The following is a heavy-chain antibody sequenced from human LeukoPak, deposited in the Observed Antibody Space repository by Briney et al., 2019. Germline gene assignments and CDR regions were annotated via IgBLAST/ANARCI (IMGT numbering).Heavy chain of an antibody. CDR1: GGTFSSYA. Sequence: SVKVSCKASGGTFSSYAISWVRQAPGQGLEWMGGIIPIFGTANYAQKFQGRVTITADESTSTAYMELSSLRSEDTAVYYCATDTRYFDWLLPLDYWGQGTLVTVSS. V-gene: IGHV1-69*13. D-gene: IGHD3-9*01. CDR2: IIPIFGTA. CDR3: ATDTRYFDWLLPLDY. J-gene: IGHJ4*02.